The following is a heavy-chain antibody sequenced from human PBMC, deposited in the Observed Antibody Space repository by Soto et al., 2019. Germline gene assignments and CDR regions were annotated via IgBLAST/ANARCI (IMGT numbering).Heavy chain of an antibody. CDR1: GFTFTDYW. D-gene: IGHD4-17*01. CDR3: ARGLYLDYGQDY. Sequence: GGSLILSCAASGFTFTDYWMHWARQAPGKGLVWVSRIKADEITTSYADSVKGRFTIFRDNAKNTLYLQMNSLTAEDTAVYYCARGLYLDYGQDYWGRGTLVTVSS. J-gene: IGHJ4*02. V-gene: IGHV3-74*01. CDR2: IKADEITT.